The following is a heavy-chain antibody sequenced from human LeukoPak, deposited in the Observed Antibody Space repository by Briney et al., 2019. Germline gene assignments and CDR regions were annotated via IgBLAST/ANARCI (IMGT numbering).Heavy chain of an antibody. CDR3: ANPSLYYYGSGSYSVPRY. CDR2: TSGSGGST. D-gene: IGHD3-10*01. CDR1: GFTFSSYG. J-gene: IGHJ4*02. V-gene: IGHV3-23*01. Sequence: PGGSLRLSCAASGFTFSSYGMSWVRQAPGKGLEWVSATSGSGGSTYYADSVKGRFTISRDNSKNTLYLQMNSLRAEDTAVYYCANPSLYYYGSGSYSVPRYWGQGTLVTVSS.